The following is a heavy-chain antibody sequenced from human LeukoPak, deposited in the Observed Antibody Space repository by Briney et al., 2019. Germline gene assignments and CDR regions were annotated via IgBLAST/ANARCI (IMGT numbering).Heavy chain of an antibody. CDR2: INPNSGGT. J-gene: IGHJ4*02. Sequence: ASVKVSCKASGYTFTGYYMHWVRQAPGQGLGWMGWINPNSGGTNYAQKLQGRVTMTRDTSISTAYMELSRLRSDDTAVYYCARTYYDSSGSFDYWGQGTLVTVSS. CDR1: GYTFTGYY. D-gene: IGHD3-22*01. V-gene: IGHV1-2*02. CDR3: ARTYYDSSGSFDY.